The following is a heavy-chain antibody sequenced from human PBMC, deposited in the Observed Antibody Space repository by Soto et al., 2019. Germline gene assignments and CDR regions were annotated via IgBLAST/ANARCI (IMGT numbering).Heavy chain of an antibody. CDR3: AHRGYMYGNWDHGYFDY. V-gene: IGHV2-5*02. Sequence: QITLKESGPTRVKPTQTLALTCTFSGFSLTTSGVGVGWIRKTPGKALEWLAVIYWDDDKRYNPSLKNRLTITKDTSKNQVVLRMADMDPVDTGTYFCAHRGYMYGNWDHGYFDYWGQGTLVTVSS. D-gene: IGHD5-18*01. CDR2: IYWDDDK. J-gene: IGHJ4*02. CDR1: GFSLTTSGVG.